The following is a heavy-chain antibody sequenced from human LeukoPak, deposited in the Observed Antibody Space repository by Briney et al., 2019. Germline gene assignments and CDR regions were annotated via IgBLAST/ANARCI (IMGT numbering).Heavy chain of an antibody. CDR1: GGSISSSDYY. CDR2: IYYTGSGSA. J-gene: IGHJ4*02. V-gene: IGHV4-39*01. Sequence: PSETLSLTCTVSGGSISSSDYYWGWIRQPPGKGLEWIGSIYYTGSGSAYYNPSLKSRVTISVDTSKNQFSLKLTSVTAADTAVYYCVAEEYGTGSYYKSAFWGKGALVTVSS. CDR3: VAEEYGTGSYYKSAF. D-gene: IGHD3-10*01.